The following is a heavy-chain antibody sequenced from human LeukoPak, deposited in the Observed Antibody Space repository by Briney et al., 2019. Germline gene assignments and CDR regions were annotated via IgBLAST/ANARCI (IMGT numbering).Heavy chain of an antibody. V-gene: IGHV4-59*11. D-gene: IGHD5-18*01. Sequence: PSETLSLTRTVSGGSMNSHYWSWIRQPPGKGLEWIGYLLDTVTTKDNPSLKSRFTLSADTSKNQFSLRLTSVTAADTAVYYCATIKRGNIYGYFDFWGQGILVTVSS. CDR2: LLDTVTT. J-gene: IGHJ4*02. CDR3: ATIKRGNIYGYFDF. CDR1: GGSMNSHY.